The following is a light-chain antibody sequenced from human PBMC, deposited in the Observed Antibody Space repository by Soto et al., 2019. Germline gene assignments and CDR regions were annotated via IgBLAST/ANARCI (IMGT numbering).Light chain of an antibody. V-gene: IGLV2-14*01. J-gene: IGLJ2*01. Sequence: QSALTQPASVSGSPGQSITISCSGTSSDVGDYYYVSWYQQHPGKAPKLLIYGVTDRPSGVSHRFSVSRSDSTASLTISGLQAEAEADDYCSSYTSSSPLIFGGGTQLTVL. CDR3: SSYTSSSPLI. CDR1: SSDVGDYYY. CDR2: GVT.